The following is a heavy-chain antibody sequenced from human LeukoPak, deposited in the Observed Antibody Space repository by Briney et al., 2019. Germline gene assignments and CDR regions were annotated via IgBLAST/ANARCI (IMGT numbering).Heavy chain of an antibody. V-gene: IGHV3-21*01. CDR1: GYTLTSYS. Sequence: PGGSLRLSCAASGYTLTSYSMNWVRQAPGKGLEWVSFISSGSSYIYYADSVKGRFTISRDNAKKSLYLQMNSLRAEDTAVYFCARSFYDDSGYPNFDYWGQGTLVTVSS. CDR3: ARSFYDDSGYPNFDY. CDR2: ISSGSSYI. J-gene: IGHJ4*02. D-gene: IGHD3-22*01.